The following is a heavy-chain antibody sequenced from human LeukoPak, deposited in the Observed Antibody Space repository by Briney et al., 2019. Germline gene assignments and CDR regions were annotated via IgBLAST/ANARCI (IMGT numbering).Heavy chain of an antibody. CDR2: IKQDGSEE. Sequence: GGSLRLSCTASGFTFGDYAMSWFRQAPGKGLEWVANIKQDGSEEYYVDSVKGRFTISRDNAKNSLYLQMDSLRAEDAAVYYCARTSGESTAALRAPFDYWGQGTLAIVSS. V-gene: IGHV3-7*01. CDR1: GFTFGDYA. D-gene: IGHD6-6*01. CDR3: ARTSGESTAALRAPFDY. J-gene: IGHJ4*02.